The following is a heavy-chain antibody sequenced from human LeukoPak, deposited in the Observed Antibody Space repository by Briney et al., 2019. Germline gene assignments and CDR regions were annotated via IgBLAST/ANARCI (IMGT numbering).Heavy chain of an antibody. D-gene: IGHD3-22*01. J-gene: IGHJ3*02. CDR2: ISRSAGPK. Sequence: GGCPRLSCAASGFRFSDYYMIWLRQAPREGPEWASYISRSAGPKYYPASVKGPFTLSRDTARNSLFLQMNRLRAEDTAVYYCARDATMIVVTGNFDIWGQGTLLTVSS. CDR1: GFRFSDYY. V-gene: IGHV3-11*04. CDR3: ARDATMIVVTGNFDI.